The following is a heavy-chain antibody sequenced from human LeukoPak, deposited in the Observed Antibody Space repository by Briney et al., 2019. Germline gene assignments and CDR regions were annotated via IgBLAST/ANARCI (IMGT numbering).Heavy chain of an antibody. CDR3: ARTGYSGYDSYIPSISARGGRKRNWFDP. Sequence: SETLSLTCAVYGGSFSGYYWSWIRQPPGKGLEWIGEINHSGSTNYNPSLKSRVTISVDTSKNQFSLKLSSVTAADTAVYYCARTGYSGYDSYIPSISARGGRKRNWFDPWGQGTLVTVSS. D-gene: IGHD5-12*01. V-gene: IGHV4-34*01. CDR2: INHSGST. J-gene: IGHJ5*02. CDR1: GGSFSGYY.